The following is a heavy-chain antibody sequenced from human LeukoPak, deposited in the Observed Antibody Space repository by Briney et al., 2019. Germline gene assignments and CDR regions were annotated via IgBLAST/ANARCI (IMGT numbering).Heavy chain of an antibody. D-gene: IGHD6-19*01. CDR1: GYSFTSYW. V-gene: IGHV5-51*01. Sequence: GESLKISCKGSGYSFTSYWIGWVRQMPGKGLEWMGIIYPGDSDTRYSPSFQGQVTISADKSISTAYLQWSSLKASDTAMYYCARVHSPTGYSSGWFDHWGQGTLVTVSS. CDR2: IYPGDSDT. CDR3: ARVHSPTGYSSGWFDH. J-gene: IGHJ5*02.